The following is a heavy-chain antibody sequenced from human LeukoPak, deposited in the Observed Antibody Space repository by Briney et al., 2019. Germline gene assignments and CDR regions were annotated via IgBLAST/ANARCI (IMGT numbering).Heavy chain of an antibody. CDR2: IYPGDSDT. D-gene: IGHD3-22*01. Sequence: GESLKISCKGSGYSFTSYWIGWVRQMPGNGLEWMGIIYPGDSDTRYSPSFQGQVTISADKSISTAYLQWSSLKASDTAMYYCARRRYYYDSSGIRSYYFDYWGQGTLVTVSS. CDR1: GYSFTSYW. V-gene: IGHV5-51*01. J-gene: IGHJ4*02. CDR3: ARRRYYYDSSGIRSYYFDY.